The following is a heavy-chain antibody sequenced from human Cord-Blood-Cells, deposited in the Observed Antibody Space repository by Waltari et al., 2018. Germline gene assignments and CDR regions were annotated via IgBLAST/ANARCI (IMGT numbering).Heavy chain of an antibody. CDR1: GLTFSSYW. Sequence: EVQLVESGGGLVQPGGSLRLSCAASGLTFSSYWMSWVRQAPGKGLEWVANIKQDGSEKYYVDSVKGRFTISRDNAKNSLYLQMNSLRAEDTAVYYCARGEDIKEAFDIWGQGTMVTVSS. D-gene: IGHD2-15*01. J-gene: IGHJ3*02. CDR3: ARGEDIKEAFDI. CDR2: IKQDGSEK. V-gene: IGHV3-7*04.